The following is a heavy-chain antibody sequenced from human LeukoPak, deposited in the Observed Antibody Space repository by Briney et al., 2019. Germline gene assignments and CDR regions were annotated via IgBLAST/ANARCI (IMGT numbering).Heavy chain of an antibody. Sequence: PSETLSLTCTVSGGSISSYYWSWIRQPPGKGLEWIGYIYYSGSTSYNPSLKSRVTISVDTSKNQFSLNLTSVTAADTAVYYCARHGRWDIGTHYFDYWGQGTLVTVSS. D-gene: IGHD2-15*01. CDR1: GGSISSYY. CDR2: IYYSGST. CDR3: ARHGRWDIGTHYFDY. J-gene: IGHJ4*02. V-gene: IGHV4-59*08.